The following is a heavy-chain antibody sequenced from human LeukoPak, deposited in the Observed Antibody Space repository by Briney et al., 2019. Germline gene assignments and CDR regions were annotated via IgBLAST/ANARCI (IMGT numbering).Heavy chain of an antibody. V-gene: IGHV1-69*05. Sequence: GASVKVSCKASGGTFSSYAISWVRQAPGQGLEWMGAIIPIFDATNYAQKFQGRVTMTRDTSISTAYMELSRLRSDDTAVYYCARAIPPKLVRGAPFDYWGQGTLVTVSS. D-gene: IGHD3-10*01. CDR3: ARAIPPKLVRGAPFDY. CDR1: GGTFSSYA. CDR2: IIPIFDAT. J-gene: IGHJ4*02.